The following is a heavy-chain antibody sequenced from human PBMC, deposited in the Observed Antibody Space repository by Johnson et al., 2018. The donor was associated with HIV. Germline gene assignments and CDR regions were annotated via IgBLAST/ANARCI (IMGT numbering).Heavy chain of an antibody. D-gene: IGHD1-26*01. CDR1: AFTFDDYA. CDR3: ARPAYSGTWTDAFDI. V-gene: IGHV3-20*03. CDR2: INWSGSST. J-gene: IGHJ3*02. Sequence: VQLVESGGGFIQPGKSLRLSSGVSAFTFDDYATHWVRQAPGKGLEWVSGINWSGSSTDYADSVKGRFTISRDHAKSSLYLQMNSLRAEDTALYYCARPAYSGTWTDAFDIWGQGTMVTVSS.